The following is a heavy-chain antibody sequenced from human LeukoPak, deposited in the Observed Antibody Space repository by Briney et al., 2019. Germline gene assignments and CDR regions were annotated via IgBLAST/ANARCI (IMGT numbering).Heavy chain of an antibody. D-gene: IGHD2-15*01. V-gene: IGHV3-7*01. CDR2: IKVDGSEK. CDR1: GFTFSGFW. CDR3: TINGRSLDY. Sequence: PGGSLRLSCAASGFTFSGFWMSWVRQAPGKGLEWVANIKVDGSEKNYVDSVRGRFTISRDNAKNSLYLQMNSLRAEDTAVYYCTINGRSLDYWGQGTLVTVSS. J-gene: IGHJ4*02.